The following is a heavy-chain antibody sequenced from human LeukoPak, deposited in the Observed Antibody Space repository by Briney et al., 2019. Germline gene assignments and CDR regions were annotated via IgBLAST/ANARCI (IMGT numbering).Heavy chain of an antibody. CDR1: GFTFGTYT. CDR2: ISISSTYR. V-gene: IGHV3-21*04. J-gene: IGHJ5*02. CDR3: ARESPVAAVGRSWFDP. Sequence: GGSLRLSCAASGFTFGTYTMNWVRQAPGKGLEWVSSISISSTYRYYADSVKGRSTMSRDNAKNSLFLQMNSLRAEDTAVYYCARESPVAAVGRSWFDPWGQGTLVTVSS. D-gene: IGHD6-13*01.